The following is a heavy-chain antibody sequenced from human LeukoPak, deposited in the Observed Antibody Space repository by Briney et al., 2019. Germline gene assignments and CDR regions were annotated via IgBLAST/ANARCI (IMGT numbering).Heavy chain of an antibody. Sequence: ASVKVSCKASGDTFSNYAINWVRQAPGQGLEWVGGIIPIFGTADYAQKFQGRVTITADKSTSTAYMELSSLRSEDTAVYYCATTSNWGYCSGGSCYVFDYWGQGTLVTVSS. CDR1: GDTFSNYA. V-gene: IGHV1-69*06. D-gene: IGHD2-15*01. CDR2: IIPIFGTA. CDR3: ATTSNWGYCSGGSCYVFDY. J-gene: IGHJ4*02.